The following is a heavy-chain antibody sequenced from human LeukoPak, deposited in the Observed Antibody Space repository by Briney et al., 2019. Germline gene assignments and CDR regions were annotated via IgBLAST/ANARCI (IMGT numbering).Heavy chain of an antibody. CDR3: ARVPSGDFGSGCWFDY. Sequence: SETLSLTCAVSGGSFSGYYWSWIRQPPGKGLEWIGEIKHSGSTNYNPSLKSRVTISVDSSKNQFSLKLSSVTAADTAVYYCARVPSGDFGSGCWFDYWGQGTLVTVSS. J-gene: IGHJ4*02. CDR2: IKHSGST. CDR1: GGSFSGYY. D-gene: IGHD3-3*01. V-gene: IGHV4-34*01.